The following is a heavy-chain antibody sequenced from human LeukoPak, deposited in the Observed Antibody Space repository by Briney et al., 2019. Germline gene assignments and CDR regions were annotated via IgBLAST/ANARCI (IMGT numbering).Heavy chain of an antibody. CDR2: INPSGGST. D-gene: IGHD4-11*01. J-gene: IGHJ6*04. Sequence: ASVKVSCKASGYTFTSYYMHWVRQAPGQGLEWMGIINPSGGSTSYAQKFQGRVTMTRDTSTSTVYMELSSLRSEDTAVYYCASYSRIPPRYYYGMDVWGKGTTVTVSS. V-gene: IGHV1-46*01. CDR1: GYTFTSYY. CDR3: ASYSRIPPRYYYGMDV.